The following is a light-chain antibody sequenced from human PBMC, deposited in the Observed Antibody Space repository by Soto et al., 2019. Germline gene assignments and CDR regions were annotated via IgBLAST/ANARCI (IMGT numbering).Light chain of an antibody. CDR3: QQYNSYSPLT. J-gene: IGKJ1*01. CDR2: DAS. V-gene: IGKV1-5*01. CDR1: QSIISW. Sequence: DIQMTQSPSTLSASVGDRVTITCRAIQSIISWVAWYQQKPGKAPKLLIYDASRLESGVPSRFSGSGTGTEFTLTIGSLQPDDFATYYCQQYNSYSPLTFGQGTKVEIK.